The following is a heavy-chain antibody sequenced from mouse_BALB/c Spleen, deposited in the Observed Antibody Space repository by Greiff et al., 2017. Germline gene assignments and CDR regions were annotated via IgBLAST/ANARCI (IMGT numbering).Heavy chain of an antibody. V-gene: IGHV5-17*02. D-gene: IGHD2-1*01. CDR3: ARTSYGNYGVFDY. Sequence: DVKLVESGGGLVQPGGSRKLSCAASGFTFSSFGMHWVRQAPEKGLEWVAYISSGSSTIYYADTVKGRFTISRDNPKNTLFLQMTSLRSEDTAMYYCARTSYGNYGVFDYWGQGTTLTVSS. J-gene: IGHJ2*01. CDR2: ISSGSSTI. CDR1: GFTFSSFG.